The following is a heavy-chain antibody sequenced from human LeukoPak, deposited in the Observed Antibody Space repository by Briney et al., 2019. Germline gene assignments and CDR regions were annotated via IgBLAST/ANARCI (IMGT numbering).Heavy chain of an antibody. V-gene: IGHV6-1*01. Sequence: SQTLSLTSAISGDSVSNSSASWNWVRQSPSRGLEWLGRTYYRSRWYNDYTVSVRSRTTIKPDTSKNQFSLQLNSVTPEDTAVYYCVRSTGPGRHGYFQHCGQGTLVTVSS. J-gene: IGHJ1*01. D-gene: IGHD3-10*01. CDR2: TYYRSRWYN. CDR1: GDSVSNSSAS. CDR3: VRSTGPGRHGYFQH.